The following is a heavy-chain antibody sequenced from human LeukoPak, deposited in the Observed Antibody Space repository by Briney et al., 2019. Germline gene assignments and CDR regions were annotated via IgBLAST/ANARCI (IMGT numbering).Heavy chain of an antibody. CDR2: IDSGGST. CDR3: ARDPGPMIAFGGAIVSAFDI. V-gene: IGHV3-66*01. CDR1: GFTVSSNY. J-gene: IGHJ3*02. Sequence: GGSLRPSCAASGFTVSSNYMNWVRQAPGKGLEWVSVIDSGGSTDYADSVKGRFTISRDNSKNTLYLQMNSLRDEDTAVYYCARDPGPMIAFGGAIVSAFDIWGQGTMVTVSS. D-gene: IGHD3-16*02.